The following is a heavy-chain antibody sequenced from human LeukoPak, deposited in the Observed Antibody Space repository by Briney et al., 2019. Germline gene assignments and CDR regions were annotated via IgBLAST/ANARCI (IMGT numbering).Heavy chain of an antibody. CDR1: GFTLSSYW. CDR2: IKQDGSEK. Sequence: GGSLRLSCAASGFTLSSYWMSWVRQAPGKGLEWVANIKQDGSEKYYVDSVKGRFTISRDNAKNSLYLQMNSLRAEDTAVYYCARETESSGWYSYYYYYMDVWGKGTTVTVSS. D-gene: IGHD6-19*01. V-gene: IGHV3-7*01. J-gene: IGHJ6*03. CDR3: ARETESSGWYSYYYYYMDV.